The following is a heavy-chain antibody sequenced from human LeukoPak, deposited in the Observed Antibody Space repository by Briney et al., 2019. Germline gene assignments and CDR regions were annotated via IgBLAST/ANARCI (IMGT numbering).Heavy chain of an antibody. CDR1: GYTFTGYY. D-gene: IGHD7-27*01. Sequence: SVKVSCKASGYTFTGYYMHWVRQAPGQGLEWMGGIIPIFGTANYAQKFQGRVTITADESTSTAYMELSSLRSEDTAVYYCARDDPWAPWGQGTLVTVSS. J-gene: IGHJ5*02. V-gene: IGHV1-69*13. CDR2: IIPIFGTA. CDR3: ARDDPWAP.